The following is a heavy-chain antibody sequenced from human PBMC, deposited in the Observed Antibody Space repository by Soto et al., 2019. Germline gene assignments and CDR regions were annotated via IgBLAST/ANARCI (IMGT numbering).Heavy chain of an antibody. D-gene: IGHD3-16*02. CDR2: ISAYNGNT. Sequence: ASVKVSFKASGYTFTSYGISWVRQAPGQGLEWMGWISAYNGNTNYAQKLQGRVTMTTDTSTSTAYMELRSLRSDDTAVYYCARVLRLHLGELSFPDYWGQGTLVTLSS. V-gene: IGHV1-18*01. CDR3: ARVLRLHLGELSFPDY. CDR1: GYTFTSYG. J-gene: IGHJ4*02.